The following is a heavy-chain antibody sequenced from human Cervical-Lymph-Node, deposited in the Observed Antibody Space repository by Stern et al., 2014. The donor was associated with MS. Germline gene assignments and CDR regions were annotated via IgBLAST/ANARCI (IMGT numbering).Heavy chain of an antibody. J-gene: IGHJ6*02. V-gene: IGHV1-69*09. CDR1: GDPFTTYG. CDR2: ILPIVDMS. Sequence: QVQLLQSGAEVKKPGSSVKVSCKASGDPFTTYGLSWVRQAPGQGLEWMGRILPIVDMSNYAQKFEGRVTITADTSTSTSYMELRNLRSDDTAVYYCARDPKVPRVAGEYSYYYGMDVGPRDHGHRLL. CDR3: ARDPKVPRVAGEYSYYYGMDV. D-gene: IGHD7-27*01.